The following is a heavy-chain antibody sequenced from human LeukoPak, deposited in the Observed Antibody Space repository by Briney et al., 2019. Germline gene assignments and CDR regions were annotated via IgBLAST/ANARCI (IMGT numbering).Heavy chain of an antibody. D-gene: IGHD4/OR15-4a*01. Sequence: GGSLRLSCAASGFTFSSYAMHWVRQAPGKGLEWVAVISYDGSNKYYADSVKGRFTISRDNSKNTLYLQMNSLRAEDTAVYYCARRAGAYSHPYDYWGQGTLVTVSS. V-gene: IGHV3-30*14. CDR1: GFTFSSYA. J-gene: IGHJ4*02. CDR3: ARRAGAYSHPYDY. CDR2: ISYDGSNK.